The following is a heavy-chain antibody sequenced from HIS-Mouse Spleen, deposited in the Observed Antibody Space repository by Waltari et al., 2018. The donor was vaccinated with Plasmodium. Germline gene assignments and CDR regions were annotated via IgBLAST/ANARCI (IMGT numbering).Heavy chain of an antibody. V-gene: IGHV3-30-3*01. J-gene: IGHJ4*02. CDR1: GFTFSSYA. Sequence: QVQLVESGGGVLQPGRSLRLSCAASGFTFSSYAMHWVRQAPGKGLEWVAVISYDGSNKYYADSVKGRFTISRDNSKNTLYLQMNSLRAEDTAVYYCARARRGYSGYDYGYWGQGTLVTVSS. D-gene: IGHD5-12*01. CDR3: ARARRGYSGYDYGY. CDR2: ISYDGSNK.